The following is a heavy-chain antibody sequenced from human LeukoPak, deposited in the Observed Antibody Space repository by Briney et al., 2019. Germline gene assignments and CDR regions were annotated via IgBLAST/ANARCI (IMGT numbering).Heavy chain of an antibody. CDR2: IIPIFGIT. D-gene: IGHD5-18*01. CDR3: ARGLARTSMVTRGGVRFDY. CDR1: GDTFRSNA. J-gene: IGHJ4*02. V-gene: IGHV1-69*10. Sequence: SVKVSCKVSGDTFRSNAVSWVRQGPRQGLEWMGGIIPIFGITNYAQRFQGRITVTADKSTSTAYMELSSLRSEDTAVYYCARGLARTSMVTRGGVRFDYWGQGTLVTVSS.